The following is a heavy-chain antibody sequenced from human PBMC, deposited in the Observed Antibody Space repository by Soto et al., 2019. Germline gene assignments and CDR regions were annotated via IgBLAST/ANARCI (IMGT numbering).Heavy chain of an antibody. CDR1: GGSFSYYY. Sequence: SETLSLTCAVYGGSFSYYYWSWIRQSPGKGLEWIGEISPSGTTKYNPSLKSRVIISMHTSTNQFSLYLSSVTAADTAVYYCTRGRLYYDSGTYANWGQGTLVTVSS. D-gene: IGHD3-10*01. V-gene: IGHV4-34*01. CDR2: ISPSGTT. CDR3: TRGRLYYDSGTYAN. J-gene: IGHJ4*02.